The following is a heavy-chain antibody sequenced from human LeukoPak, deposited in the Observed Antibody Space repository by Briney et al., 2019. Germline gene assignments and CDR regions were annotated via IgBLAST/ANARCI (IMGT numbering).Heavy chain of an antibody. D-gene: IGHD1-26*01. Sequence: SETLSLTCTVTGGSISSYYWSWIRQPPGKGLEWIGYIYYSGSTNYNPSLKSRVTISVDTSKNQFSLKLSSVAAADTAVYYCARHRGGDGRWGQGTLVTVSS. V-gene: IGHV4-59*08. CDR2: IYYSGST. CDR3: ARHRGGDGR. J-gene: IGHJ4*02. CDR1: GGSISSYY.